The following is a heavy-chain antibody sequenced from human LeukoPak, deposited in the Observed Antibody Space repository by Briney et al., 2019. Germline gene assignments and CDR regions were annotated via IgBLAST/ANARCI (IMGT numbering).Heavy chain of an antibody. V-gene: IGHV1-2*02. D-gene: IGHD1-26*01. CDR3: ARDQSGEWELLSGWWFDP. CDR2: INPNSGGT. CDR1: GYTFTGYY. J-gene: IGHJ5*02. Sequence: ASVKVSCKASGYTFTGYYMHWVRQAPGQGLEWMGWINPNSGGTNYAQKFQGRVTMTRDTSTSTVYMELSNLRSEDTAVYYCARDQSGEWELLSGWWFDPWGQGTLVTVSS.